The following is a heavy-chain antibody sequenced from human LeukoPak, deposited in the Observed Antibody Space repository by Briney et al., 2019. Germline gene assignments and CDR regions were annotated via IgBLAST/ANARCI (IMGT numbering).Heavy chain of an antibody. J-gene: IGHJ5*02. CDR3: ARAPHGSGSSPTWFDP. V-gene: IGHV3-33*08. CDR1: GFAFSSYG. CDR2: IWYDGSNK. Sequence: GRSLRLSCAASGFAFSSYGMHWVRQAPGKGLEWVAVIWYDGSNKYYADSVKGRFTISRDNSKNTLYLQMNSLRAEDTAVYYCARAPHGSGSSPTWFDPWGQGTLVTVSS. D-gene: IGHD3-10*01.